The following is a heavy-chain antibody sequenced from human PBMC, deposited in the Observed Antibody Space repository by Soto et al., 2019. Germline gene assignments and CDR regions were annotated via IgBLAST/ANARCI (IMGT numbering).Heavy chain of an antibody. D-gene: IGHD4-17*01. J-gene: IGHJ6*02. CDR2: ISYEGSNK. V-gene: IGHV3-30*18. Sequence: GGSLRLSCAASGFTFSSYGMHWVRQAPGKGLEWVAVISYEGSNKYYADSVKGRFTISRDNSKNTLYLQMNSLRAGDTAVYYCAKARGDYYDYYYYGMDVWGQGTTVTVSS. CDR1: GFTFSSYG. CDR3: AKARGDYYDYYYYGMDV.